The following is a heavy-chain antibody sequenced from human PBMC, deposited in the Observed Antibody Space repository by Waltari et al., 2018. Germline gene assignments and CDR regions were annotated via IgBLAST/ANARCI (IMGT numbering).Heavy chain of an antibody. J-gene: IGHJ6*02. CDR3: ARHRPGGYGMDV. CDR1: GFTFSPDW. D-gene: IGHD2-15*01. Sequence: EVQLVESGGGLVQPGGALRLSGPASGFTFSPDWIDWLRQVPGKGLEWVSRIPSDGTRTTYADSVRGRFTISRDNAKNTAYLQMNSLRAEDTAIYYCARHRPGGYGMDVWGQGTTVIVSS. V-gene: IGHV3-74*01. CDR2: IPSDGTRT.